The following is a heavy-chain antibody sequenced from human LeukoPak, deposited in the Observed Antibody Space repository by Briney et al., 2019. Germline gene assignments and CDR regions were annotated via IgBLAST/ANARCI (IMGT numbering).Heavy chain of an antibody. CDR3: ARDSGYSYGSFDY. CDR2: ISTTSSYI. J-gene: IGHJ4*02. Sequence: GGSLRLSCAASGFTLSSYSMNWVRQAPGKRLEWVSSISTTSSYIYYADSVKGRFTISRDNAENSVYLQMNSLGAEDTAVYYCARDSGYSYGSFDYWGQGTLVTVSS. D-gene: IGHD5-18*01. CDR1: GFTLSSYS. V-gene: IGHV3-21*01.